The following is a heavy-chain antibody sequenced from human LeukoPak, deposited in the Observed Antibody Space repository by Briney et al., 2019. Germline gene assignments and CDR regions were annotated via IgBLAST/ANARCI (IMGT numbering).Heavy chain of an antibody. Sequence: GGSLRLSCAASGFTFSSYWMSWVRQAPGKGLEWVASMNRDPIYYADSVKGRFTISRDNAKNSVYLQMNSLRAEDTAVYFCARDTYFYDTSGYYINDLWGQGTLATVSS. CDR2: MNRDPI. D-gene: IGHD3-22*01. CDR1: GFTFSSYW. CDR3: ARDTYFYDTSGYYINDL. V-gene: IGHV3-21*01. J-gene: IGHJ5*02.